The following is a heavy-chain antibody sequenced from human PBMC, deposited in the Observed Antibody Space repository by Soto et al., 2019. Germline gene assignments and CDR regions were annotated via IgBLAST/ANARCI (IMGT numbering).Heavy chain of an antibody. D-gene: IGHD3-3*01. V-gene: IGHV4-61*01. Sequence: SETLSPTCTVSGRSVRSGSYYWSWLRQPPGKGLEWIGYLYYSGSTNYNPSLKSRVTISVDTSKNQFSLTLRSVTAADTAVYYCARWSHYDFFSQPAWPAGDNWGQGTLVNV. CDR1: GRSVRSGSYY. CDR2: LYYSGST. J-gene: IGHJ4*02. CDR3: ARWSHYDFFSQPAWPAGDN.